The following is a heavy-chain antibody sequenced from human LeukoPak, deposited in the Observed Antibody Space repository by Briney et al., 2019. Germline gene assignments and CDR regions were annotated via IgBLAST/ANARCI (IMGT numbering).Heavy chain of an antibody. D-gene: IGHD1-26*01. CDR2: IYYSGST. CDR3: ARPLSGSYGDDY. Sequence: SETLFLTCTVSGGSISSSSYYWGWIRQPPGKGLEWIGSIYYSGSTYYNPSLKSRVTISVDTSKNQFSLKLSSVTAADTAVYYCARPLSGSYGDDYWGQGTLVTVSS. CDR1: GGSISSSSYY. J-gene: IGHJ4*02. V-gene: IGHV4-39*07.